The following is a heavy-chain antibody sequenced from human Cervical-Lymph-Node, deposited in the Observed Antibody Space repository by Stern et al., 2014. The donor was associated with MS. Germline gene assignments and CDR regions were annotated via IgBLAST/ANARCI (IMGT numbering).Heavy chain of an antibody. CDR3: AHRLFYCTSSSCYNIADY. CDR1: GFSLSTTGVG. V-gene: IGHV2-5*02. D-gene: IGHD2-2*02. Sequence: QVTLKESGPTLVKPTETLTLTCTFSGFSLSTTGVGVGWIRQPPGKALECLAIIYWDDDKRYSPSLKSRLTITKDTSKKQVVLTMTNMDPVDRATYYCAHRLFYCTSSSCYNIADYWGQGTLVTVSS. CDR2: IYWDDDK. J-gene: IGHJ4*02.